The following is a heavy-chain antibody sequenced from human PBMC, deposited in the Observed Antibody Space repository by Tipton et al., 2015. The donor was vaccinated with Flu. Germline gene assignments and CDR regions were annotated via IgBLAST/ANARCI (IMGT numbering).Heavy chain of an antibody. CDR3: ERYPVSNYLWFGP. D-gene: IGHD4-11*01. CDR1: GGSISSSRYY. V-gene: IGHV4-39*07. J-gene: IGHJ5*02. CDR2: IYHSGTA. Sequence: TLSLTCTISGGSISSSRYYWGWIRQPPGKGLEWIGSIYHSGTAYYNPTLKSRVTISVDTSKNQISLKLSSVTAADTAVYYCERYPVSNYLWFGPWGQGALVTVSS.